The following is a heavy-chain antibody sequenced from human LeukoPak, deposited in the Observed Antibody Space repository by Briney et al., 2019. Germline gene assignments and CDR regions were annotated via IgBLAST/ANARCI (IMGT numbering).Heavy chain of an antibody. CDR2: ISYDGSNK. V-gene: IGHV3-30-3*01. CDR1: GFTFSSYA. Sequence: GGSLRLSCATSGFTFSSYAMHWVRQAPGKGLEWVAVISYDGSNKYYADSVKGRFTISRDNSKNTLYLQMNSLRAEDTAVYYCSPLGGTSAYWGQGTLVTVSS. D-gene: IGHD4-23*01. J-gene: IGHJ4*02. CDR3: SPLGGTSAY.